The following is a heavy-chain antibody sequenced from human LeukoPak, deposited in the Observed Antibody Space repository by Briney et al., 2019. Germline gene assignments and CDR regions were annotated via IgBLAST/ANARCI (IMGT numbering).Heavy chain of an antibody. CDR2: IYYSGST. CDR3: ARDRNGRQYGSGSYYGVYYYMDV. V-gene: IGHV4-59*11. D-gene: IGHD3-10*01. CDR1: GGSISSHY. Sequence: SETLSLTCTVSGGSISSHYWSWIRQPPGKGLEWIGYIYYSGSTNYNPSLKSRVTISVDTSKNQFSLKLSSVTAADTAVYDCARDRNGRQYGSGSYYGVYYYMDVWGKGTTVTVSS. J-gene: IGHJ6*03.